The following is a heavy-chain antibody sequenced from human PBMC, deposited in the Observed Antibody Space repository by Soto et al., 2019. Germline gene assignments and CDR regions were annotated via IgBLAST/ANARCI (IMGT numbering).Heavy chain of an antibody. Sequence: PSETLSLTCTVSGGSISSGDYYWSWIRQPPGKGLEWIGYIYYSGSTYYNPSLKSRVTISVDTSKNQFSLKLSSVTAADTAVYYCARTSGEPEGNWSDPWGQGTLVTVSS. J-gene: IGHJ5*02. V-gene: IGHV4-30-4*01. CDR3: ARTSGEPEGNWSDP. CDR1: GGSISSGDYY. D-gene: IGHD3-10*01. CDR2: IYYSGST.